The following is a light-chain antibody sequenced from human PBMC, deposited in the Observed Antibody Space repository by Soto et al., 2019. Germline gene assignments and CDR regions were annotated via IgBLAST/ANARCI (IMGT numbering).Light chain of an antibody. CDR1: QSVSSY. CDR3: QQRNQGPPVT. J-gene: IGKJ4*01. Sequence: IVLTQSPCTLSLSPRERATLYCSASQSVSSYLAWYQQKPGQAPRLLIYDASNRATGIPARFSGSGSGTDFTLTISSLEPEDFAVYYCQQRNQGPPVTFGGGTKVEIK. V-gene: IGKV3-11*01. CDR2: DAS.